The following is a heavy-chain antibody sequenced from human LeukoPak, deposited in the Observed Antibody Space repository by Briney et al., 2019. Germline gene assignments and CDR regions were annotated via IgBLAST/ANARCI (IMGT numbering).Heavy chain of an antibody. CDR2: INRSGGT. D-gene: IGHD4-17*01. CDR3: ARDWATVTELDY. J-gene: IGHJ4*02. CDR1: GGSFSGYY. V-gene: IGHV4-34*01. Sequence: SETLSLTCAVYGGSFSGYYWRWIRHPPGKGREGIGEINRSGGTNYNPFLKSRVTISVDTYKNHFSLKLSSVTAADTAVYYCARDWATVTELDYWGQGTLVTVSS.